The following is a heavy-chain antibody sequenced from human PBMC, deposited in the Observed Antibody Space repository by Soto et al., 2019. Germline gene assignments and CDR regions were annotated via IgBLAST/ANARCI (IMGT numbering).Heavy chain of an antibody. CDR2: IYYSGST. CDR1: GGSISSYY. CDR3: ARVWGGAFDI. V-gene: IGHV4-59*01. J-gene: IGHJ3*02. Sequence: SETLSLTCTASGGSISSYYWSWIRQPPGKGLEWIGYIYYSGSTNYNPSLKSRVTISVDTSKNQFSLKLSSVTAADTAVYYCARVWGGAFDIWGQGTMVTVS. D-gene: IGHD3-10*01.